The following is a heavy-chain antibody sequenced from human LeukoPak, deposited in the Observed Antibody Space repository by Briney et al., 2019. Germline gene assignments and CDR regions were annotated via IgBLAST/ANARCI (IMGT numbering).Heavy chain of an antibody. J-gene: IGHJ4*02. CDR2: IKSKTDGGTT. Sequence: IKSKTDGGTTENAAPVKGRFIISRDDSKNTLYLEMNSLKSEDTAVYYCTTLYNFYSGYRSYWGQRILVTVSS. D-gene: IGHD3-3*01. CDR3: TTLYNFYSGYRSY. V-gene: IGHV3-15*01.